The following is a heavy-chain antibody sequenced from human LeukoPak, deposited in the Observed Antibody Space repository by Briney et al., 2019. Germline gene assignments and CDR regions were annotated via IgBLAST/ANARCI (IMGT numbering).Heavy chain of an antibody. D-gene: IGHD5-24*01. V-gene: IGHV3-48*03. Sequence: GGSLRLSCAASGFTFSSYEMNWVRQAPGKGLEWVSYISSSGSTIYYADSVKGRFTISRDNAKNSLYLQMNSLRAEDTAVYYCARVEIATIGVDYWGQGTLVTVSS. CDR3: ARVEIATIGVDY. J-gene: IGHJ4*02. CDR2: ISSSGSTI. CDR1: GFTFSSYE.